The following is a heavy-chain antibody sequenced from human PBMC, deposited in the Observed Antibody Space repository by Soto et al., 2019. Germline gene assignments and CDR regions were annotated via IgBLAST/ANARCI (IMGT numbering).Heavy chain of an antibody. CDR3: AKCMMGCTNGVCYHRASASYYYYYGMDV. V-gene: IGHV3-23*01. D-gene: IGHD2-8*01. CDR2: ISGSGGST. CDR1: GFTFSSYA. J-gene: IGHJ6*02. Sequence: GSLRLSCAASGFTFSSYAMSWVRQAPGKGLEWVSAISGSGGSTYYADSVKGRFTISRDNSKNTLYLQMNSLRAEDTAVYYCAKCMMGCTNGVCYHRASASYYYYYGMDVWGQGTTVTVSS.